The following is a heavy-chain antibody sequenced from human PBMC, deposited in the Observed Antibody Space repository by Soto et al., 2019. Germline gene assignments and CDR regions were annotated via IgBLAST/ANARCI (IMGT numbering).Heavy chain of an antibody. Sequence: GGFLRLLCAAFGCNFRSLGMHWVRQAPGKGLEWVAVISYDGSNKYYADSVKGRFTISRDNSKNTLYLQMNSLRAEDTAVYYCANPVVRVGATNPYYFDYRGQRTLVTVSS. CDR2: ISYDGSNK. J-gene: IGHJ4*02. CDR3: ANPVVRVGATNPYYFDY. D-gene: IGHD1-26*01. V-gene: IGHV3-30*18. CDR1: GCNFRSLG.